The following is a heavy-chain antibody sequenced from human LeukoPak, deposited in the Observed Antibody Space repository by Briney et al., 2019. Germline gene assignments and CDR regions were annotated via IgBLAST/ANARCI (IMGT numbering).Heavy chain of an antibody. CDR2: IYYSGNT. V-gene: IGHV4-59*01. CDR1: GGSISNYY. Sequence: RTSETLSLTCTVSGGSISNYYWSWIRQPPGKGLEWIGYIYYSGNTNYNPSLKSRVTISVDTSKNQFSLKLSSVTAADTAVYYCVRENYSSGRYGIIDYWGQGTLVTVSS. D-gene: IGHD6-19*01. J-gene: IGHJ4*02. CDR3: VRENYSSGRYGIIDY.